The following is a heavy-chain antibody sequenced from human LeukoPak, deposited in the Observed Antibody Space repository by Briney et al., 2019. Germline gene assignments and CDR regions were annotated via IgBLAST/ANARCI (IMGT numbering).Heavy chain of an antibody. Sequence: PGGSLRLSCAASGFTFSSYSMNWVRQAPGKGLEWVSYISSSSSTIYYADSVKGRFTISRDNAKNSLYLQMNSLRAEDTAVYYCARDPLLLWFGEFTNYYMDVWGKGTTVTVSS. J-gene: IGHJ6*03. V-gene: IGHV3-48*01. CDR1: GFTFSSYS. CDR3: ARDPLLLWFGEFTNYYMDV. D-gene: IGHD3-10*01. CDR2: ISSSSSTI.